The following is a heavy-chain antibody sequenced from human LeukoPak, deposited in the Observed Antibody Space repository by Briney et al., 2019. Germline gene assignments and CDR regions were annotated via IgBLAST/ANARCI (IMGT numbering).Heavy chain of an antibody. CDR3: AGGGLRALFDY. CDR1: GGSISSYY. CDR2: IYYSGST. Sequence: PSETLSLTCTVSGGSISSYYWSWIRQPPGKGLEWIGYIYYSGSTNHNPSLRSRVTISVDTSKNQFSLKLSSVTAADTAVYYCAGGGLRALFDYWGQGTLVTVSS. V-gene: IGHV4-59*01. D-gene: IGHD3-16*01. J-gene: IGHJ4*02.